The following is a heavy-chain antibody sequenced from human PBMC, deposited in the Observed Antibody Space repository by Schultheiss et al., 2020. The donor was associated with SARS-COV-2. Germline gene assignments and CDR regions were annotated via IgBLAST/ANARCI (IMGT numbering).Heavy chain of an antibody. Sequence: GGSLRLSCAASGFTFSSYGMHWVRQAPGKGLEWVAVIWYDGSNKYYADSVKGRFTISRDNAKNSLYLQMNSLRAEDTAVYYCARDGYSSSWFNFDYWGQGTLVTVSS. D-gene: IGHD6-13*01. CDR3: ARDGYSSSWFNFDY. J-gene: IGHJ4*02. V-gene: IGHV3-33*01. CDR1: GFTFSSYG. CDR2: IWYDGSNK.